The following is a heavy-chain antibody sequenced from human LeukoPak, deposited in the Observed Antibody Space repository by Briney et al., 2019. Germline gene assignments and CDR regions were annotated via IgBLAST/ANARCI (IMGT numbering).Heavy chain of an antibody. CDR3: AIREPIGY. V-gene: IGHV3-43D*04. D-gene: IGHD1-14*01. CDR1: GFTFDDYA. CDR2: ISWDGGST. Sequence: GGSLRLSCAASGFTFDDYAMHWVRQAPGKGLEWVSLISWDGGSTYYADSVKGRFTISRDNSKNTLYLQMNSLRAEDTALYYCAIREPIGYWGQGTLVTVSS. J-gene: IGHJ4*02.